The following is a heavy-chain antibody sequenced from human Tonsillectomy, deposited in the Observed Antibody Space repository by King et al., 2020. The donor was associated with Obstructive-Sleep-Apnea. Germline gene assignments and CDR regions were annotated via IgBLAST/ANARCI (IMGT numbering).Heavy chain of an antibody. J-gene: IGHJ5*02. CDR1: GFTFSSYA. CDR2: ISGRCGST. CDR3: AKNKDIVVVPAAFGFDP. V-gene: IGHV3-23*04. D-gene: IGHD2-2*01. Sequence: VQLVESGGGLVQPGGSLRLSCAASGFTFSSYAMSWVRQAPGKGLEWVAAISGRCGSTYYADSVTGRVTISRDNSKNTLYLQMNSLRAEDTAVYYCAKNKDIVVVPAAFGFDPWGQGTLVTVSS.